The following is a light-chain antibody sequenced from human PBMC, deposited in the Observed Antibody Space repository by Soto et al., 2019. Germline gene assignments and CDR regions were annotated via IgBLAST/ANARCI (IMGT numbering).Light chain of an antibody. Sequence: QSVLTQPASVSGSPGQSITISCTGTSSDVGGYNYVSWYQQHPGKAPKLMIYDVSNRPSGVSNRFSGSKSGNTASLTISGLQAEDEADYYCSSYTSSSKGVFGGGTKVTAL. CDR3: SSYTSSSKGV. CDR2: DVS. V-gene: IGLV2-14*01. CDR1: SSDVGGYNY. J-gene: IGLJ3*02.